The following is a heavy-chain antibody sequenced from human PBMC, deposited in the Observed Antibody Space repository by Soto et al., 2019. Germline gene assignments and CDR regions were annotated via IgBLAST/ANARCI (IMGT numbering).Heavy chain of an antibody. J-gene: IGHJ6*02. CDR2: IYWDDDK. D-gene: IGHD3-9*01. Sequence: SGPTLVNPTQTLTLTCTFSGFSLSTSGVGVGWTRQPPGKALEWLALIYWDDDKRYSPSLKSRLTITKDTSKNQVVLTMTNMDPVDTATYYCAHTYDDILTGYYYYYGMDVWGQGTTVTVSS. CDR1: GFSLSTSGVG. V-gene: IGHV2-5*02. CDR3: AHTYDDILTGYYYYYGMDV.